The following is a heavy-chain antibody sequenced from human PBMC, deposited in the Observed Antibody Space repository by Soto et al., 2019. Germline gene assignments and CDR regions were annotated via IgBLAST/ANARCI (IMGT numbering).Heavy chain of an antibody. J-gene: IGHJ6*02. CDR1: GFTFSSYS. V-gene: IGHV3-48*02. D-gene: IGHD2-2*01. CDR2: ISSSSSTI. Sequence: EVQLVESGGGLVQPGGSPRLSCAASGFTFSSYSMNWVRQAPGKGLEWVSYISSSSSTIYYADSVKGRFTISRDNAKNSLYLQMNSLRDEDTAVYYCARALGYCSSTSCYAEYYYYGMDVWGQGTTVTVSS. CDR3: ARALGYCSSTSCYAEYYYYGMDV.